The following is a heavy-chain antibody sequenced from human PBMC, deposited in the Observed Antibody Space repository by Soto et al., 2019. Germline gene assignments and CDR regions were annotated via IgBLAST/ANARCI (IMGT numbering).Heavy chain of an antibody. J-gene: IGHJ5*02. CDR2: IIPILGIA. Sequence: QVQLVQSGAEVKKPGSXXXXSXXXXGXXXSXYXXXWXXXAPGQGLEWMGRIIPILGIANYAQKFQGRVTITADKSTSTAYMELSSLRSEDTAVYYCAXDTLAAAGSXNWFDPWGQGTLVTVSS. D-gene: IGHD6-13*01. CDR1: GXXXSXYX. V-gene: IGHV1-69*02. CDR3: AXDTLAAAGSXNWFDP.